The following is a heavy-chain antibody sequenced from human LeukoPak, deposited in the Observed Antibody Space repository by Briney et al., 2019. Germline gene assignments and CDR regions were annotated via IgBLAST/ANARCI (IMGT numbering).Heavy chain of an antibody. J-gene: IGHJ6*02. Sequence: GGSLRLSCAASGFTFDDYAMHWVRQAPGKGLEWVSVISSSGGSTHYADSVKGRFTISRDNAKNSLYLQMNSLRAEDTAVYYCARELGYCSGGSCYESYYGMDVWGQGTTVTVSS. CDR2: ISSSGGST. CDR3: ARELGYCSGGSCYESYYGMDV. CDR1: GFTFDDYA. D-gene: IGHD2-15*01. V-gene: IGHV3-20*04.